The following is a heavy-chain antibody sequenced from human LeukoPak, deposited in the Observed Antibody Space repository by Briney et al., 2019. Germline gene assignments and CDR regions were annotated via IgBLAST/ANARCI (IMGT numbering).Heavy chain of an antibody. Sequence: ASVKVSCKASGYTFTSYYMHWVRQAPGQGLEWMGIINPSGGSTSYAQKFQGRVTMTRDTSTSTVYMELSSLRSEDTAVYYCARVGGYDRAFYGAHDYWGQGTLVTVSS. D-gene: IGHD3-3*01. J-gene: IGHJ4*02. CDR3: ARVGGYDRAFYGAHDY. CDR1: GYTFTSYY. V-gene: IGHV1-46*01. CDR2: INPSGGST.